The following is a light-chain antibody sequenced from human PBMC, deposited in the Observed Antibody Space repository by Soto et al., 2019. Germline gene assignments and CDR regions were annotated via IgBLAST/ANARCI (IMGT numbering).Light chain of an antibody. Sequence: QSALTQPASVSGSPGQSITISCTGTSSDVGSYNLVSWYQKHPGKAPKLVIYEGSKRPSGVSNRFSGSKSGNTASLTISGLQAEDEADYYCCSYTGSDTSRVFGGGTKLTVL. CDR1: SSDVGSYNL. J-gene: IGLJ3*02. V-gene: IGLV2-23*01. CDR2: EGS. CDR3: CSYTGSDTSRV.